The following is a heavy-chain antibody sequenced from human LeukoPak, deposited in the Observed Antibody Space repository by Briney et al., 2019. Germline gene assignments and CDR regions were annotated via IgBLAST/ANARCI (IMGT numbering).Heavy chain of an antibody. CDR1: GGSISGDP. V-gene: IGHV4-59*01. J-gene: IGHJ5*02. D-gene: IGHD1-7*01. CDR3: AGGRDLELT. CDR2: VYYSGNT. Sequence: SETLSLTCTVSGGSISGDPWSWIRQPPGKGLEWIGYVYYSGNTNYNPSLKSRVTISVDTSKNQFSLNLSSVTAADTALYYCAGGRDLELTWGQGTLVTVSS.